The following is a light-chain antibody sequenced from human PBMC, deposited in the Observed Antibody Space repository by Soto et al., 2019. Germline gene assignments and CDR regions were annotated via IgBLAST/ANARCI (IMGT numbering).Light chain of an antibody. CDR3: MQALQTPYT. V-gene: IGKV2-28*01. CDR2: LGS. Sequence: DIVMTQSQLSLPVTPGEPASISCRSSQSLQHSNGYNYLDWYLQKPGQSPQLLIYLGSNRASGVPDRFSGSGSGTDFTLKISRVEAEDVGVYYCMQALQTPYTFGQGTKLEIK. CDR1: QSLQHSNGYNY. J-gene: IGKJ2*01.